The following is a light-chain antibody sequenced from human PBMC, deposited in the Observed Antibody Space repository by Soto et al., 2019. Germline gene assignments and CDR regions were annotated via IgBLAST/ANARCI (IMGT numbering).Light chain of an antibody. Sequence: EIVLTQSPGTLSLSPGERATLSCRASQSVSSYLAWYQQKPGQAPRLLIYDASNRATGIPARFSGSGSGTDFTLTISSLEPEDFAVYYCQQRSNWPPSTFGQGTRLEI. CDR3: QQRSNWPPST. J-gene: IGKJ5*01. CDR2: DAS. V-gene: IGKV3-11*01. CDR1: QSVSSY.